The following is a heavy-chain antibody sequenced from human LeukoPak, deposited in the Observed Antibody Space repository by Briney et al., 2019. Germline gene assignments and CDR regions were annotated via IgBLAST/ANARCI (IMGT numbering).Heavy chain of an antibody. J-gene: IGHJ4*02. D-gene: IGHD2-2*01. CDR2: ISSSSSTI. CDR3: AKDTASHFDY. V-gene: IGHV3-48*01. Sequence: GGSLRLSCAASGFTFSSYSMNWVRQAPGKGLEWVSYISSSSSTIYYAHSVKGRFTISRDNSKNTLYLQMNSLRAEDTAVYYCAKDTASHFDYWGQGTLVTVSS. CDR1: GFTFSSYS.